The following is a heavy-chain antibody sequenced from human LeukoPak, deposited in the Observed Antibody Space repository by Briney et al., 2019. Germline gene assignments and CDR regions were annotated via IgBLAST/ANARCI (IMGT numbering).Heavy chain of an antibody. D-gene: IGHD3-22*01. J-gene: IGHJ4*02. Sequence: GGSLRLSCAASGFTFSSYAMSWVRQAPGKGLEWVSAISGSGGSTYYADSVKGRITISRDNSKNTLYLQMNSLRAEDTAVYYCAKANDYYDSSGYDYWGQGTLVTVSS. CDR3: AKANDYYDSSGYDY. CDR2: ISGSGGST. CDR1: GFTFSSYA. V-gene: IGHV3-23*01.